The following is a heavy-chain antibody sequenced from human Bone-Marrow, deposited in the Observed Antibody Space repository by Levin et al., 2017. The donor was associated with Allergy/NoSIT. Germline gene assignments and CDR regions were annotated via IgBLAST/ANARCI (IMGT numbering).Heavy chain of an antibody. CDR2: TSYDGSTT. Sequence: HPGGSLRLSCTASGFPFSSYGMHWVRQAPGKGLEWVAHTSYDGSTTYYADSVKGRFTMSRDNSKNTVYLQIKSLRREDTAVYYCTKGAGDYGGWDWGQGTLVTVSS. J-gene: IGHJ4*02. V-gene: IGHV3-30*18. CDR3: TKGAGDYGGWD. CDR1: GFPFSSYG. D-gene: IGHD4-23*01.